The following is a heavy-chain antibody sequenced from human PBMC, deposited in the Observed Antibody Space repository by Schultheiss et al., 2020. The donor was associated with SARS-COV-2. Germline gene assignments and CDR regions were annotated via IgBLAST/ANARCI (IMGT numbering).Heavy chain of an antibody. CDR2: ISYDGSNK. V-gene: IGHV3-30-3*01. J-gene: IGHJ3*02. Sequence: GGSLRLSCAASGFTFSRYAMHWVRQAPGKGLEWVAVISYDGSNKYYADSVKGRFTISRDNSKNTLYLQMNSLRAEDTAVYYCARRGIAVAVAGQPDSGGSDAFDIWGQGTMVTVSS. CDR3: ARRGIAVAVAGQPDSGGSDAFDI. CDR1: GFTFSRYA. D-gene: IGHD6-19*01.